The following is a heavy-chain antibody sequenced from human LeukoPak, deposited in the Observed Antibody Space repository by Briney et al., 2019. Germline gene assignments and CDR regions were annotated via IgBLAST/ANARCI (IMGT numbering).Heavy chain of an antibody. D-gene: IGHD1-26*01. J-gene: IGHJ1*01. CDR2: ISYDGSNK. Sequence: GGSLRLSCAASGFTFSSYGMHWVRQAPGKGLEWVAVISYDGSNKYYADSVKGRFTISRDNSKNTLYLQMNSLISEDTAVYYCAKEWEHWGQGTLVTVSS. V-gene: IGHV3-30*18. CDR1: GFTFSSYG. CDR3: AKEWEH.